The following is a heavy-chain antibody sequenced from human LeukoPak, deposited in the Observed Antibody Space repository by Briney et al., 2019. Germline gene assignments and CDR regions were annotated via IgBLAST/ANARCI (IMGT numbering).Heavy chain of an antibody. Sequence: EASVKVSCKASGYTFTNYNIDWVRQATGQGPEWMGWMNPNSGNTGYAQEFQGRVTMTRDTSISTAYMELSRLRSDDTAVYYCARPERPGSQYYFDYWGQGTLVTVSS. CDR3: ARPERPGSQYYFDY. D-gene: IGHD6-25*01. V-gene: IGHV1-8*01. CDR2: MNPNSGNT. J-gene: IGHJ4*02. CDR1: GYTFTNYN.